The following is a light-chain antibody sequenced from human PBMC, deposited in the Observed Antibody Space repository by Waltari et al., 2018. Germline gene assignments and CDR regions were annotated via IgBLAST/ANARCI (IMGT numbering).Light chain of an antibody. CDR3: QQYGSSPMYT. V-gene: IGKV3-20*01. CDR2: GAS. J-gene: IGKJ2*01. Sequence: EIVLTQSPGTLSLSPGESATLSCRARQSVSSSYLAWYQQKPGQAPRLLIYGASSRATGIPDRFSGSGSGTDFTLTISRLEPEDFAVYYCQQYGSSPMYTFGQGTKLEIK. CDR1: QSVSSSY.